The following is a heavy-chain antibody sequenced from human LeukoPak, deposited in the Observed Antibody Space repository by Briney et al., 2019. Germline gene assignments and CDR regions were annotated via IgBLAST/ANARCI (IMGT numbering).Heavy chain of an antibody. D-gene: IGHD5/OR15-5a*01. Sequence: SETLSLTCTVSGGSISSYYWSWIRQPAGKGLEWIGRIYTSGSTNYNPSLNSRVTISVDKSKNQFSLKLSSVTAADTAVSYCARSPPLVSTSDAFDIWGQGTMVTVSS. CDR3: ARSPPLVSTSDAFDI. J-gene: IGHJ3*02. V-gene: IGHV4-4*07. CDR2: IYTSGST. CDR1: GGSISSYY.